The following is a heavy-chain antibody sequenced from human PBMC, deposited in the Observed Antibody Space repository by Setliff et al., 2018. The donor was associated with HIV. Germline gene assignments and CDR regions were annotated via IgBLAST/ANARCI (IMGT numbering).Heavy chain of an antibody. CDR1: GASISSGSYY. CDR3: ARRGDFFYYAMDV. V-gene: IGHV4-61*09. CDR2: IYTSGAS. J-gene: IGHJ6*02. Sequence: SETLSLTCTVSGASISSGSYYWSWIRQPAGKGLEWIGHIYTSGASNYNPSLKSRLTISLDTSKNQFSLKLSSVTAADTAVYYCARRGDFFYYAMDVWGQGTTVTVSS.